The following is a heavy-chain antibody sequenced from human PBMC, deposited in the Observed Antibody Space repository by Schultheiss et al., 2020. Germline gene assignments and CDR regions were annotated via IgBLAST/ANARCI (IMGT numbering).Heavy chain of an antibody. CDR3: ASLAWGFDH. D-gene: IGHD7-27*01. CDR1: GFTFSNYW. J-gene: IGHJ4*02. Sequence: GESLKISCAASGFTFSNYWMHWVRQAPGKGLVWVSHINSDGSSTTYADSVKGRFTISRDNAKNTLYLQMNSLRAEDTAVYYCASLAWGFDHWSQGTLVTVSS. V-gene: IGHV3-74*01. CDR2: INSDGSST.